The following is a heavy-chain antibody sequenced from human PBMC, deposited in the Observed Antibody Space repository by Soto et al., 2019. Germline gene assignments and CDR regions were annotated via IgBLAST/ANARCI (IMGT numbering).Heavy chain of an antibody. V-gene: IGHV4-39*07. CDR1: GGSISSSSYY. J-gene: IGHJ5*02. CDR2: IYYSGST. D-gene: IGHD6-13*01. Sequence: PSETLSLTCTVSGGSISSSSYYWGWIRQPPGKGLEWIGSIYYSGSTYYNPSLKSRVTISVDTSKNQFSLKLSSVTAADTAVYYCARAMWGFHVGLSSSWYSGFDPWGQGTLVTVSS. CDR3: ARAMWGFHVGLSSSWYSGFDP.